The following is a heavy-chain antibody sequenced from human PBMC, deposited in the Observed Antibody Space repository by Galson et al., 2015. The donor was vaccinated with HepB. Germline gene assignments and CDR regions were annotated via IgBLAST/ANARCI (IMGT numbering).Heavy chain of an antibody. CDR1: GYTFTSHD. V-gene: IGHV1-8*01. CDR2: MNPRSGNT. Sequence: SVKVSCKASGYTFTSHDINWVRQAPGQGLEWMVWMNPRSGNTGYAREFKGRVTVTGNTSISTAYMELSSLSSDDTAVYYCARGGGYYDDSGYHIDAFDIWGQGTMVSVSS. D-gene: IGHD3-22*01. CDR3: ARGGGYYDDSGYHIDAFDI. J-gene: IGHJ3*02.